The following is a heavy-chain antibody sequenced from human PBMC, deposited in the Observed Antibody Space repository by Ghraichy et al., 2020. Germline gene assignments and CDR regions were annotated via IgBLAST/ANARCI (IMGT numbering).Heavy chain of an antibody. CDR3: ARENIAVAGWWYFDL. J-gene: IGHJ2*01. Sequence: SETLSLTCTVSGGSVSSGSYYWSWIRQPPGKGLEWIGYIYYSGSTNYNPSLKSRVTISVDTSKNQFSLKLSSVTAADTAVYYCARENIAVAGWWYFDLWGRGTLVTVSS. CDR2: IYYSGST. D-gene: IGHD6-19*01. V-gene: IGHV4-61*01. CDR1: GGSVSSGSYY.